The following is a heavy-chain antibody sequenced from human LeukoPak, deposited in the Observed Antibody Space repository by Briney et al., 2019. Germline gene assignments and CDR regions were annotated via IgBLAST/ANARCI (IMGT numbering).Heavy chain of an antibody. V-gene: IGHV3-23*01. CDR1: GLTFSSHA. D-gene: IGHD5-12*01. J-gene: IGHJ6*02. CDR2: ISIYSGDTT. Sequence: PGGSLRLSCVVSGLTFSSHAMSWVRQAPGKGPEWVSAISIYSGDTTYSADSVKGRFTISRDNSKNTLYLQMNSLRPEDKAVYHCATRGTYGYAPKYLGLDVGGQGTTVSVSS. CDR3: ATRGTYGYAPKYLGLDV.